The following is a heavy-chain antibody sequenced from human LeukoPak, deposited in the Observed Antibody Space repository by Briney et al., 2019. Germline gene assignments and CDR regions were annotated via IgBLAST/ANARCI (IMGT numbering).Heavy chain of an antibody. CDR1: GFTFSSYA. CDR3: AKDLLEYSSGWYPWGFDY. CDR2: ISFDGTDA. J-gene: IGHJ4*02. D-gene: IGHD6-19*01. Sequence: GTSLRLSCAASGFTFSSYAIHWVRQAPGKGLEWVAVISFDGTDAFYADSVKGRFTISRDNSKNTLYLQMNSLRAEDTAVYYCAKDLLEYSSGWYPWGFDYWGQGTLVTVSS. V-gene: IGHV3-30*04.